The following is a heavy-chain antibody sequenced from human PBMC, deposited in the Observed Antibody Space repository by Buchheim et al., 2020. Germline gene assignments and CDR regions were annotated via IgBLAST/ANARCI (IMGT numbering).Heavy chain of an antibody. CDR2: IYPGDSDT. D-gene: IGHD2-2*01. V-gene: IGHV5-51*03. Sequence: EVQLVQSGAEVKKPGESLKISCKGSGYTFTDNWIGWVRQLPGRGLEWMGIIYPGDSDTRYSPSFQGQVTISADKSISTAYLQWSSLKASDTAMYYCARLLGGDIVVVPALDDGMDVWGQGTT. CDR1: GYTFTDNW. J-gene: IGHJ6*02. CDR3: ARLLGGDIVVVPALDDGMDV.